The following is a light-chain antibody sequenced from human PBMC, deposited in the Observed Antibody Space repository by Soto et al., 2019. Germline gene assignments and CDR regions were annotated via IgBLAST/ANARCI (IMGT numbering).Light chain of an antibody. CDR2: HAS. CDR1: RSLSSDY. J-gene: IGKJ4*01. V-gene: IGKV3D-20*02. Sequence: IVLMQSPDTLSLSPGERATLSFRASRSLSSDYLAWYQQKPGQAPRLLFYHASRRATGTPDRFSGSGSGTDFTLTISSLEPEDFAVYYCQQRSPLTFGGGTKVDIK. CDR3: QQRSPLT.